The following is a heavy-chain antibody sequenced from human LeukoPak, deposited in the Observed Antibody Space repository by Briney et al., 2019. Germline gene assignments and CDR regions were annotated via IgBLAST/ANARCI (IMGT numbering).Heavy chain of an antibody. J-gene: IGHJ4*02. V-gene: IGHV3-48*01. CDR2: IGGRGDGI. CDR3: ARQSTPHGNFDY. D-gene: IGHD1-1*01. CDR1: GFTFSDYS. Sequence: GGSLRLSCAASGFTFSDYSMNWVRQAPGKGLEWISYIGGRGDGISYADSVKGRFIVSRDNAKKSLFLQMNSLRVEDTAIYYCARQSTPHGNFDYWGQGTPVTVSS.